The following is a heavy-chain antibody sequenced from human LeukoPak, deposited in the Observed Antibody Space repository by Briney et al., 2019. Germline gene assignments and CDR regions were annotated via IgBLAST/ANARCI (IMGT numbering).Heavy chain of an antibody. Sequence: GGSLRLSCAASGFTFGIYAMSWVRQAPGKGLEWVSAISGSGGSTYYADSVKGRFTISRDNSKNTLYLQMNSLRAEDTAVYYCAKGLAAAVVYWGQGTLVTVSS. CDR1: GFTFGIYA. CDR3: AKGLAAAVVY. V-gene: IGHV3-23*01. CDR2: ISGSGGST. J-gene: IGHJ4*02. D-gene: IGHD6-13*01.